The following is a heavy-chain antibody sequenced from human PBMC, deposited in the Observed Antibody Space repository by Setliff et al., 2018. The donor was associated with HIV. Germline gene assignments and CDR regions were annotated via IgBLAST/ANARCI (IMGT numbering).Heavy chain of an antibody. V-gene: IGHV4-59*01. CDR3: ARLAYCGGDCYLFQH. CDR2: IYYSGST. D-gene: IGHD2-21*02. J-gene: IGHJ1*01. Sequence: LSLTCTVSDASIGNYHWSWIRQPPGKGLEWIGYIYYSGSTNYNPSLKSRVTISVDTSKNQFSLKLSSVTAADTAVYYCARLAYCGGDCYLFQHWGQGTLVTVSS. CDR1: DASIGNYH.